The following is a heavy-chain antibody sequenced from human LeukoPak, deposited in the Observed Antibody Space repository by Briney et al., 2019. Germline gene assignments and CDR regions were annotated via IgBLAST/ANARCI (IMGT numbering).Heavy chain of an antibody. J-gene: IGHJ4*02. Sequence: SETLSLTCAVYGGSFSGYYWSWIRQPPGKGLEWIGEINHSGSTNYNPSLKSRVTIPVDTSKNQFSLKLSSVTAADTAVYYCARYPYCSSTSCYRRPFDYWGQGTLVTVSS. CDR2: INHSGST. CDR3: ARYPYCSSTSCYRRPFDY. D-gene: IGHD2-2*02. CDR1: GGSFSGYY. V-gene: IGHV4-34*01.